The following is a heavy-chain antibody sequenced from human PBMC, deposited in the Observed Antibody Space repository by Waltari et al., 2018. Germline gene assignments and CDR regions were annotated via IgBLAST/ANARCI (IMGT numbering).Heavy chain of an antibody. J-gene: IGHJ4*02. Sequence: EVQLLESGGGLVQPGGSLRLSCAASGFTFSSYAMSWFRQAPGKGLEWVSAISGSGGSTYYADSVKGRFTISRDNSKNTLYLQMNSLRAEDTAVYYCAKGSGWPGYFDYWGQGTLVTVSS. CDR3: AKGSGWPGYFDY. D-gene: IGHD6-19*01. V-gene: IGHV3-23*01. CDR1: GFTFSSYA. CDR2: ISGSGGST.